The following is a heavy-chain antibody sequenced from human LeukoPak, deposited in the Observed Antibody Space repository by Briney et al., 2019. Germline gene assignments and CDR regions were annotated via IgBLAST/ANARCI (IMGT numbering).Heavy chain of an antibody. J-gene: IGHJ4*02. D-gene: IGHD4-17*01. CDR1: GFTFSSYA. Sequence: GGSLRLSCSASGFTFSSYAVHWVRQAPGKGPEYVSAISSNGGSTYYADSVKGRFTISRDNSKNTLYLQMSSLRAEDTAVYYCVKPDYGDYYFDYWGQGTLVTVSS. CDR3: VKPDYGDYYFDY. V-gene: IGHV3-64D*06. CDR2: ISSNGGST.